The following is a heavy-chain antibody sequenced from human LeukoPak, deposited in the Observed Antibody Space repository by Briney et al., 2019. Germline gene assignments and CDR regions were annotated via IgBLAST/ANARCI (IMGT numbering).Heavy chain of an antibody. J-gene: IGHJ6*02. V-gene: IGHV4-34*01. CDR1: GGSFSGYY. D-gene: IGHD4-17*01. CDR2: INHSGST. Sequence: SETLSLTCAVYGGSFSGYYWGWIRQPPGKGLEWIGEINHSGSTNYNPSLKSRVTISVDTSKNQFSLKLSSVTAADTAVYYCARAPGYGDYGMDVWGQGTTVTVSS. CDR3: ARAPGYGDYGMDV.